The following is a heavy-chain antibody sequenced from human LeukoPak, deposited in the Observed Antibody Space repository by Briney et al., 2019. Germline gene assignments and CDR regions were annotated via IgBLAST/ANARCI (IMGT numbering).Heavy chain of an antibody. CDR3: ARDFLQWLATNWFDP. Sequence: GGSLRLSCAASGFTFSSYSMNWVRQAPGKGLEWVSSISSSSSYIYYADSVKGRFTISRDNAKNSLYLQMNSLRAEDTAVYYCARDFLQWLATNWFDPWGQGTLVTVSS. D-gene: IGHD6-19*01. J-gene: IGHJ5*02. V-gene: IGHV3-21*01. CDR1: GFTFSSYS. CDR2: ISSSSSYI.